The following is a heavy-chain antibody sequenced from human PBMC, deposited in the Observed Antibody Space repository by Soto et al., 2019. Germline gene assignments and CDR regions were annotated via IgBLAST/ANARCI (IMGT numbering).Heavy chain of an antibody. D-gene: IGHD5-18*01. Sequence: GGSLRLSCAVSGLTFSNYAMSWVRQAPGKGLEWVSAISGRGGSTYYADSVKGRFTISRDNSKNTLFLQMNSLRAGDTAVYYCVKGETDMVDYRFYFDYWGQGTLVTVSS. CDR3: VKGETDMVDYRFYFDY. CDR1: GLTFSNYA. CDR2: ISGRGGST. V-gene: IGHV3-23*01. J-gene: IGHJ4*02.